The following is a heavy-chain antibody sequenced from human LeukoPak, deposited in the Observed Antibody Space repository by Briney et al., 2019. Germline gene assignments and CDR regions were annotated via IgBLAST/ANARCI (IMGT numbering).Heavy chain of an antibody. J-gene: IGHJ4*02. CDR2: ISGSGGST. V-gene: IGHV3-23*01. Sequence: GGSLRLSCAVSEFTFSIYAMNWVRQAPGKGLGWVSAISGSGGSTHYADSVKGRFTISRDNSKNTLYLQMNSLRAEDTAVYYCAKGPTRYYGSGSWFDYWGQGTLVTVSS. CDR3: AKGPTRYYGSGSWFDY. CDR1: EFTFSIYA. D-gene: IGHD3-10*01.